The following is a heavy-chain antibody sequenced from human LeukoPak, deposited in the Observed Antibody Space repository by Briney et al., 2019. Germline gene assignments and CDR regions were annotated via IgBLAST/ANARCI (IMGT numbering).Heavy chain of an antibody. J-gene: IGHJ6*03. Sequence: PGGSLRLSCAASGFTFSSYWMHWVRQAPGKGLVWVSRINSDGSSTSYADSVKGRFTISRDNAKNTLYLQMNSLTAEDTAVYYCARAQKYNYDFWSGSSYYYYYMDVWGKGTTVTVSS. CDR1: GFTFSSYW. D-gene: IGHD3-3*01. V-gene: IGHV3-74*01. CDR3: ARAQKYNYDFWSGSSYYYYYMDV. CDR2: INSDGSST.